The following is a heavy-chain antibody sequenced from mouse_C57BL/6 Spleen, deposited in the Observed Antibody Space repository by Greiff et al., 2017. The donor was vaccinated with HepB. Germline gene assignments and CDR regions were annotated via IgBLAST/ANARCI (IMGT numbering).Heavy chain of an antibody. D-gene: IGHD1-1*01. V-gene: IGHV6-6*01. J-gene: IGHJ3*01. CDR2: IRNKANNHAT. CDR1: GFTFSDAW. CDR3: TRGLRYPRFAY. Sequence: EVQVVESGGGLVQPGGSMKLSCAASGFTFSDAWMDWVRQSPEKGLEWVAEIRNKANNHATYYAESVKGRFTISRDDSKSSVYLQMNSLRAEDTGIYYCTRGLRYPRFAYWGQGTLVTVSA.